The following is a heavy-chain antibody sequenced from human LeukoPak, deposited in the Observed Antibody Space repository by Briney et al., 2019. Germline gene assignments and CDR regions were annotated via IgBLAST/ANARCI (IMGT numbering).Heavy chain of an antibody. CDR3: ARDFGGAGSYHCPFDC. V-gene: IGHV3-23*05. CDR2: IETGGLST. Sequence: GGSLRLSCAASGFTFSHHGMSWLRQAPGKGREWVSAIETGGLSTYYVDSVKGRFTISRDNSKNTLYLQMNSLRAEDTAIYCARDFGGAGSYHCPFDCWGQGTLVTVAS. J-gene: IGHJ4*02. CDR1: GFTFSHHG. D-gene: IGHD3-10*01.